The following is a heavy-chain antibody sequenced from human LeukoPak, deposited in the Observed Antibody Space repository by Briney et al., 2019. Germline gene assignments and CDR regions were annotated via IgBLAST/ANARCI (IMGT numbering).Heavy chain of an antibody. CDR2: IKQDGSDK. CDR3: AREKGNYDGYYNYYMDV. J-gene: IGHJ6*03. Sequence: GGSLRLSCAASGFTFSTYWMNWVRQAPGKGLEWVANIKQDGSDKYYVDSVKGRFTISRDNAKNSLYLQMNSLRAEDTAVYYCAREKGNYDGYYNYYMDVWGKGTTVTVSS. D-gene: IGHD4-11*01. CDR1: GFTFSTYW. V-gene: IGHV3-7*01.